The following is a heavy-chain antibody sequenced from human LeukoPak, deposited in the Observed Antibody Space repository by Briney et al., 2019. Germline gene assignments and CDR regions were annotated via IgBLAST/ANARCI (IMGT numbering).Heavy chain of an antibody. Sequence: SETLSLTCTVSGGSISSGSYYWSWIRQPAGKGLEWIGRTFTSGITNYNPSLQSRVTISLDTSKNQFSLKLNSVTAADTAVYYCAVYWGARFDYWGQGTLVTVSS. J-gene: IGHJ4*02. CDR3: AVYWGARFDY. V-gene: IGHV4-61*02. D-gene: IGHD7-27*01. CDR1: GGSISSGSYY. CDR2: TFTSGIT.